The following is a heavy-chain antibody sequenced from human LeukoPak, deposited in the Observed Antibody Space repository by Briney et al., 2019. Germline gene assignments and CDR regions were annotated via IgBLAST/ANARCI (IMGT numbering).Heavy chain of an antibody. CDR2: INHSGST. D-gene: IGHD3-3*01. Sequence: SETLSLTCAVYGGSFSGYYWSWIRQPPGKGLEWIGEINHSGSTNYNPSLKSRVTISVDTSKNQFSLKLSSVTAADTAVYYCARVGGRFLEWVAGSGRGYYYYGMDVWGQGTTVTVSS. CDR3: ARVGGRFLEWVAGSGRGYYYYGMDV. CDR1: GGSFSGYY. J-gene: IGHJ6*02. V-gene: IGHV4-34*01.